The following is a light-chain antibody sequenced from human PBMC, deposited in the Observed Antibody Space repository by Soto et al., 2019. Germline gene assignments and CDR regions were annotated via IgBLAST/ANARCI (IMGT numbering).Light chain of an antibody. CDR1: SSNIGSNT. J-gene: IGLJ1*01. CDR3: AAWDDSLNGPLYV. CDR2: SNN. Sequence: QSVLTQPPSASGTPGQRVTISCSGSSSNIGSNTVNWYQQLPGTAPKLLIYSNNQRPSGVPDRFSGSKSGTSASLAISGLQSEDEVDYYCAAWDDSLNGPLYVFGTGTKVTVL. V-gene: IGLV1-44*01.